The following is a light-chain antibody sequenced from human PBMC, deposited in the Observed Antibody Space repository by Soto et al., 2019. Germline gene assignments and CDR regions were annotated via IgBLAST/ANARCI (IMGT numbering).Light chain of an antibody. CDR2: DAY. V-gene: IGKV3-11*01. CDR3: QEYDASPIT. CDR1: QSFRGL. J-gene: IGKJ5*01. Sequence: VLTQSPVTLSLSPGERATLSCRASQSFRGLLAWYQQKPGQAPRLLIYDAYNRATGIPPRFSGSGSGTDFTLTITRLEPEDFAVYYCQEYDASPITFGLGTRLEIK.